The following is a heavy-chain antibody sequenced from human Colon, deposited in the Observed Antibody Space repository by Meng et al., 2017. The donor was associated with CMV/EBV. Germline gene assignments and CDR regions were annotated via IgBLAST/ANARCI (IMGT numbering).Heavy chain of an antibody. J-gene: IGHJ4*02. CDR1: GFSLRTPEVG. CDR3: AHGRGWLTDY. D-gene: IGHD6-19*01. Sequence: QIHLKESGPTLVKPTQTLTLTCTFSGFSLRTPEVGVHWIRQPPGKALEWLALIYWDDDNQFRPSLKNRITITKDTSKNQVVLTMTNMDPVDTATYYCAHGRGWLTDYWGQGTLVTASS. V-gene: IGHV2-5*02. CDR2: IYWDDDN.